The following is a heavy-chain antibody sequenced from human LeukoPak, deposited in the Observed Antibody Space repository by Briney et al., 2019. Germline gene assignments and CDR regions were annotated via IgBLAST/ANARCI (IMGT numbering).Heavy chain of an antibody. Sequence: ASVKVSCKASGYTFTNYDINWVRQATGQGLEWMGWINPNSGGTNYAQKFQGRVTMTRDTSISTAYMELSRLRSDDTAVYYCSXXXXLXFGEFNAFDIWGQGTMVTVSS. CDR2: INPNSGGT. D-gene: IGHD3-10*01. J-gene: IGHJ3*02. V-gene: IGHV1-2*02. CDR3: SXXXXLXFGEFNAFDI. CDR1: GYTFTNYD.